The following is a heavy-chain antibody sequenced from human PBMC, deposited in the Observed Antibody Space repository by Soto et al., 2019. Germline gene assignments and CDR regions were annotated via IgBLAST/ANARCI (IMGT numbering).Heavy chain of an antibody. CDR3: ARESEDLTSNFDY. Sequence: GGSLRLSCAASGFTFTRYSMNWVRQAPGKGLEWASSISSTTNYIYYGDSMKGRFTISRDNAKNSLYLEMNSLRAEDTAVYYCARESEDLTSNFDYWGQGTLLTVFS. V-gene: IGHV3-21*06. CDR2: ISSTTNYI. CDR1: GFTFTRYS. J-gene: IGHJ4*02.